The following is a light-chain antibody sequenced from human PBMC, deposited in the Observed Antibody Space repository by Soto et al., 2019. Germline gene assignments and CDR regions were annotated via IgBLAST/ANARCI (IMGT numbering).Light chain of an antibody. J-gene: IGKJ2*01. V-gene: IGKV1-5*01. CDR3: QQYNSYSA. Sequence: DIQMTQSPSTLSASVGDRVTITCRASQSISSWLAWYQQKPGKAPKVLIYDASSLESGVPSRLSGSGSGTEFPLTSSSLQRDDFATYYCQQYNSYSAFGQVTNLYIK. CDR1: QSISSW. CDR2: DAS.